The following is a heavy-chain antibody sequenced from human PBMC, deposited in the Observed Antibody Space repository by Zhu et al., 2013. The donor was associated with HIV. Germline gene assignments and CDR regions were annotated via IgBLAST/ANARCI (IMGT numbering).Heavy chain of an antibody. Sequence: VQLVQSGAEVKKPGSSVKVSCKASGGTFSSYAISWVRQAPGQGLEWMGGIIPIFGTANYAQKFQGRVTITADESTSTAYMELSSLRSEDTAVYYCARDREGIAAAGTSAFDIWGQGTMVTVSS. CDR3: ARDREGIAAAGTSAFDI. CDR2: IIPIFGTA. CDR1: GGTFSSYA. V-gene: IGHV1-69*01. D-gene: IGHD6-13*01. J-gene: IGHJ3*02.